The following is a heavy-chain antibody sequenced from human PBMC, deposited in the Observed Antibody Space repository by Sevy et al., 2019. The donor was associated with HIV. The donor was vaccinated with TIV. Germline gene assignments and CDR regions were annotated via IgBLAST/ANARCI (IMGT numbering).Heavy chain of an antibody. CDR2: ISAYNGNT. V-gene: IGHV1-18*01. J-gene: IGHJ4*02. CDR3: ARDGYLGTESYYFDY. Sequence: ASVKVSCKASGYTFTSYGISWVRQAPGQGLEWMGWISAYNGNTNYAQKLQGRVTMTTDTSTSTAYTELRSLRSDDTAVYYCARDGYLGTESYYFDYWGQGTLVTVSS. CDR1: GYTFTSYG. D-gene: IGHD7-27*01.